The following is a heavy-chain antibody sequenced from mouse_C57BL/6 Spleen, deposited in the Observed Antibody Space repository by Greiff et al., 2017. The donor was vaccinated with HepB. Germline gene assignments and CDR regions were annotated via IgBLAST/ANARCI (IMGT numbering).Heavy chain of an antibody. V-gene: IGHV1-80*01. D-gene: IGHD2-2*01. Sequence: QVQLQQSGAELVKPGASVKISCKASGYAFSSYWMNWVKQRPGKGLEWIGQIYPGDGDTNYNGKFKGKATLTADKSSSTAYMQLSSLTSEDSAVYFCASYGYDGYAMDYWGQGTSVTVSS. J-gene: IGHJ4*01. CDR2: IYPGDGDT. CDR3: ASYGYDGYAMDY. CDR1: GYAFSSYW.